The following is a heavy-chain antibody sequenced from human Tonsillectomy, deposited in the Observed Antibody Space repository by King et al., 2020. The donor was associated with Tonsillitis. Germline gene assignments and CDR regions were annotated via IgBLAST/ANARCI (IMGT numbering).Heavy chain of an antibody. CDR3: ARGTPGYYYYMDV. CDR1: GFTFSDYY. Sequence: VQLVESGGGLVKPGWSLRLSCAASGFTFSDYYMSWIRQAPGKGLEWVSYISPSSIYTNYADSVKGRFTISRDNAKNSLYLQMNSLRAEETAVYYCARGTPGYYYYMDVWGKGTTVTVSS. V-gene: IGHV3-11*05. J-gene: IGHJ6*03. CDR2: ISPSSIYT.